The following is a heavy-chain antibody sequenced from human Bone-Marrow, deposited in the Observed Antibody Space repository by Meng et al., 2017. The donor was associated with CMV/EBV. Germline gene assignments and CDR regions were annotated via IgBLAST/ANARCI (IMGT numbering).Heavy chain of an antibody. D-gene: IGHD2-15*01. Sequence: GDNVNDYQINRVRQAPGQGLEWMGWIDPNSGGTKYAQKFEGRVVMTSDTSTTTVYMELSNLRGDDRAVYYCARDGPHCSVGGCYFDFWGQGSLVTVSS. V-gene: IGHV1-2*02. CDR2: IDPNSGGT. CDR1: GDNVNDYQ. J-gene: IGHJ4*02. CDR3: ARDGPHCSVGGCYFDF.